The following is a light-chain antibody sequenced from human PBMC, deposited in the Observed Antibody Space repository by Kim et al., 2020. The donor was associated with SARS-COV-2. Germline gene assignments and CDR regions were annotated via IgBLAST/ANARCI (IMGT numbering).Light chain of an antibody. CDR1: QSVSRH. J-gene: IGKJ2*01. CDR3: QQYSDWPPGDT. CDR2: GAS. Sequence: PGERAALSCRASQSVSRHLAWYQQRPGQPPRLLIYGASTRATGIPARFSGSGSGTEFTLTISSLQSEDFAIYFCQQYSDWPPGDTFGQGTKVDIK. V-gene: IGKV3-15*01.